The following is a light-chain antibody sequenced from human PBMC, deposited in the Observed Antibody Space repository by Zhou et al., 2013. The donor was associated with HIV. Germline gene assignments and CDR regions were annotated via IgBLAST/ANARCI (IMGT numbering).Light chain of an antibody. CDR2: DTS. J-gene: IGKJ4*01. Sequence: DIQMTQSPSSLSASVGDRVTITCQASQDITYYLNWYQQKPGEVPKVLIYDTSNLETGVPSRFRGSGSGTDFTLSITNLQSDDIATYYCQQYGNLPHTFGGGTKVEI. V-gene: IGKV1-33*01. CDR1: QDITYY. CDR3: QQYGNLPHT.